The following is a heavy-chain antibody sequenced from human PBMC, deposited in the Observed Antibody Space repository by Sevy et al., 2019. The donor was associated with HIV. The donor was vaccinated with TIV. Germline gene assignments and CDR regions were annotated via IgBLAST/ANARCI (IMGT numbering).Heavy chain of an antibody. V-gene: IGHV3-74*01. D-gene: IGHD3-22*01. CDR2: INSDGSST. Sequence: GGSLRLSCAASGFTFSSYWMHWVRQAPGKGLVWVSRINSDGSSTSYADSVKGRFTISRDNAKNTLYLQMNSLRAEDTVVYYCAKSDDSSGNYYYYGMDVWGQGTTVTVSS. CDR1: GFTFSSYW. CDR3: AKSDDSSGNYYYYGMDV. J-gene: IGHJ6*02.